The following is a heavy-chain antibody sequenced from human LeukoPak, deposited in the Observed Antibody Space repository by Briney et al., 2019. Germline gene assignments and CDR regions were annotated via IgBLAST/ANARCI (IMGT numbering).Heavy chain of an antibody. CDR1: GGFINTTNW. J-gene: IGHJ4*02. D-gene: IGHD4-23*01. Sequence: KASETLSLTCAVSGGFINTTNWWSWVRQPPGKGLEWIAEIHHNGNINYNPSLKSRVTISIHKSNNQFSLKLNSVTAADTAVYYCARGGTDLRWVFEYWGQGTLFTVSS. CDR3: ARGGTDLRWVFEY. CDR2: IHHNGNI. V-gene: IGHV4-4*02.